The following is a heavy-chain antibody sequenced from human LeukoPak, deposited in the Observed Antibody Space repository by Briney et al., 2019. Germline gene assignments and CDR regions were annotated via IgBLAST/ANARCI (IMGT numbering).Heavy chain of an antibody. CDR2: INPNSGGT. V-gene: IGHV1-2*06. D-gene: IGHD1-26*01. CDR3: AATPYYYYGMDV. J-gene: IGHJ6*02. CDR1: GYTFTGYY. Sequence: ASVKVSCKASGYTFTGYYMHWVRQAPGQGLEWLGRINPNSGGTNYAQKFQGRVTMTRDTSISTAYMELSRLRSDDTAVYYCAATPYYYYGMDVWGQGTTVTVSS.